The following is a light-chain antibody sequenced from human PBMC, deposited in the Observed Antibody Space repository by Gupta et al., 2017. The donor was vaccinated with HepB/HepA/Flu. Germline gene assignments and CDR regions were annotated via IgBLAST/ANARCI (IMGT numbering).Light chain of an antibody. CDR3: SSYTSTSTLETV. CDR1: SSDVDGYNF. Sequence: QSALTQPASVSGSPGQSITISCSGTSSDVDGYNFVSWYQQHPGKAPKLMIYDVTSRPSGVSNRFSGSKSGNTASLTISGLQAEDEADYYCSSYTSTSTLETVFGGGTKLTVL. CDR2: DVT. V-gene: IGLV2-14*01. J-gene: IGLJ2*01.